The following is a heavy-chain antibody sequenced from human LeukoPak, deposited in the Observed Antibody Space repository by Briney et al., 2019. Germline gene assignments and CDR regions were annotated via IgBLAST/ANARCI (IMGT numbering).Heavy chain of an antibody. Sequence: ASVKVSCKASGYTFTSYGISCVRQAPGQGLEWMGWISAYNGNTNYAQKLQGRVTMTTDTSTSTAYMELRSLRSDDTAVYYCATEAFRLPPADWGQGTLVTVSS. CDR2: ISAYNGNT. J-gene: IGHJ4*02. D-gene: IGHD2-15*01. CDR1: GYTFTSYG. CDR3: ATEAFRLPPAD. V-gene: IGHV1-18*01.